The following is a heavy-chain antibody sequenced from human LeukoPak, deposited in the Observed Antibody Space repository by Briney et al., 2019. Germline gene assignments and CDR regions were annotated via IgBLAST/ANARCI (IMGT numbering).Heavy chain of an antibody. CDR2: MNPNSGNT. CDR3: ARGSYSSGWWWGSDYYYYYMDV. Sequence: ASVKVSCKASGYTFTSYDINWVRQATGQGLEWMGWMNPNSGNTGYAQKFQGRVTITRNTSISTAYMELSSLRSEDTAVYYCARGSYSSGWWWGSDYYYYYMDVWGKGTTVTVSS. D-gene: IGHD6-19*01. J-gene: IGHJ6*03. CDR1: GYTFTSYD. V-gene: IGHV1-8*03.